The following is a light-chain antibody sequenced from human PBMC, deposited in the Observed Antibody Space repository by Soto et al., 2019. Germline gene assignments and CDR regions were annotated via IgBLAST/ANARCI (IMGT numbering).Light chain of an antibody. CDR2: RVS. J-gene: IGKJ5*01. CDR1: QSLVHSDGIAY. Sequence: DVVMTQSPLSRPVTLGQPASISCRSNQSLVHSDGIAYFSWFQQRPGRSPRRLIYRVSNRASGIPARFSGSGSGTDFALKISRVEAEDVTVYYCMQGTHWPITFGQGTRLEI. CDR3: MQGTHWPIT. V-gene: IGKV2-30*02.